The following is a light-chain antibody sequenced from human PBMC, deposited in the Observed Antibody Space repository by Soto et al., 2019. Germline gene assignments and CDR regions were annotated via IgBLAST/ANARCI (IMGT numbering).Light chain of an antibody. CDR1: SSNIGYSS. Sequence: QPVLTQPPSASGAPGQMVTISCSGTSSNIGYSSVDWDQQVPGTAPKLLIHTNDQRPSGVPDRFSVSKSGTSGSLTISGLRSEAEADYYCASWDESLSGRVFGGGTKLTVL. J-gene: IGLJ3*02. V-gene: IGLV1-47*01. CDR3: ASWDESLSGRV. CDR2: TND.